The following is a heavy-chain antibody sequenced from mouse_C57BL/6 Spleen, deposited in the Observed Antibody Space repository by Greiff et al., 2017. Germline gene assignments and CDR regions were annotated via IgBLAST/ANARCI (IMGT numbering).Heavy chain of an antibody. Sequence: VQLQQPGAELVRPGSSVKLSCKASGYTFTSYWMHWVKQRPIQGLEWIGNIYPSDSETNYNQKFKDKATLTVDTSSSTAYMQLSSLTSEDSAVYYCARESWSDYGKGGFACWGQRALVTVSA. D-gene: IGHD2-1*01. V-gene: IGHV1-52*01. J-gene: IGHJ3*01. CDR3: ARESWSDYGKGGFAC. CDR1: GYTFTSYW. CDR2: IYPSDSET.